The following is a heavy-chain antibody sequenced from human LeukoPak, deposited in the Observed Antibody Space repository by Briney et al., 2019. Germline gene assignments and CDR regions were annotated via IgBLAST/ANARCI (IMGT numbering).Heavy chain of an antibody. CDR3: ARAPRIDYQLLRRGYWFDP. D-gene: IGHD2-2*01. J-gene: IGHJ5*02. CDR2: ISYDGSNK. Sequence: GRSLRLSCAASGFTFSSYAMHWVRQAPGKGLEWVAVISYDGSNKYYADSVKGRFTISRDNSKNTLYLQMNSLRAEDTAVYYCARAPRIDYQLLRRGYWFDPWGQGTLVTVSS. V-gene: IGHV3-30*01. CDR1: GFTFSSYA.